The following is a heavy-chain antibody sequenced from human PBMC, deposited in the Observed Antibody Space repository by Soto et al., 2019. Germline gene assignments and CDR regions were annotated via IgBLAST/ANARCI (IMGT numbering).Heavy chain of an antibody. CDR3: AQTFYYDTSGPGIDY. Sequence: GLDLEWLALIYWDDDKRYSPSLKSRLTITKDTSKNQVVLRMTNMDPADTATYYCAQTFYYDTSGPGIDYWGQGTLVTVSS. V-gene: IGHV2-5*02. J-gene: IGHJ4*02. CDR2: IYWDDDK. D-gene: IGHD3-22*01.